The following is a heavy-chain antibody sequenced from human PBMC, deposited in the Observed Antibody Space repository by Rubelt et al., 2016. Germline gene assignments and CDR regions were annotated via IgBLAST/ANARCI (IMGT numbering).Heavy chain of an antibody. CDR3: ARKPGGFDY. Sequence: PGGSLRLSCAASGFTFSSYAMSWVRQAPGKGLEWVSSISGSRSYINYGDSVKGRFTISRNNAKNSLYLQMNSLRVEDTAVYYCARKPGGFDYWGQGTLVTVSS. V-gene: IGHV3-21*01. D-gene: IGHD1-14*01. CDR2: ISGSRSYI. J-gene: IGHJ4*02. CDR1: GFTFSSYA.